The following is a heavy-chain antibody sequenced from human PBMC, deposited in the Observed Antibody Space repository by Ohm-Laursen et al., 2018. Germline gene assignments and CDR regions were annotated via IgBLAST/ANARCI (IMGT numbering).Heavy chain of an antibody. CDR2: ISGSGGST. V-gene: IGHV3-23*01. Sequence: SLRLSCAASGFTFSSYAMSWVRQAPGKGLEWVSAISGSGGSTYYADSVKGRFTISRDNAKNTLYMQMNSLRAEDTAVYYCARARVQWAYYYGTDVWGQGTTVTVSS. D-gene: IGHD1-26*01. CDR1: GFTFSSYA. CDR3: ARARVQWAYYYGTDV. J-gene: IGHJ6*02.